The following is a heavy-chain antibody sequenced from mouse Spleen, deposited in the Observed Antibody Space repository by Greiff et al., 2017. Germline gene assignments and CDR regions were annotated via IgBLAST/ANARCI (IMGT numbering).Heavy chain of an antibody. CDR2: IDPSDSYT. J-gene: IGHJ3*01. CDR1: GYTFTSYW. V-gene: IGHV1-59*01. D-gene: IGHD2-4*01. CDR3: ARREDDYDERGFAY. Sequence: VQLQQPGAELVRPGTSVKLSCKASGYTFTSYWMHWVKQRPGQGLEWIGVIDPSDSYTNYNQKFKGKATLTVDTSSSTAYMQLSSLSSEDSAVYYCARREDDYDERGFAYWGQGTLVTVSA.